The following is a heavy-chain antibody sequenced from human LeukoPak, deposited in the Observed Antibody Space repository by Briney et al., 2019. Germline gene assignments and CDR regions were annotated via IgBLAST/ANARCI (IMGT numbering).Heavy chain of an antibody. CDR2: LWDDGSND. Sequence: GSLRLFPAGSGIILNNYGLHWVRQAPGKGLEGVARLWDDGSNDDYADSVKGRFTISRDNSKNTLYLQMNSLRAEDTAIYYCAKVTGDYYDTSGAFNYWGQGTLVTVSS. CDR3: AKVTGDYYDTSGAFNY. CDR1: GIILNNYG. V-gene: IGHV3-33*06. J-gene: IGHJ4*02. D-gene: IGHD3-22*01.